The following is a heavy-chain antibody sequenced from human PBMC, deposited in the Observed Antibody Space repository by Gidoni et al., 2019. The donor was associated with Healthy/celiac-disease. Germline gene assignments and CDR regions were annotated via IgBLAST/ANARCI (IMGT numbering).Heavy chain of an antibody. V-gene: IGHV4-34*01. Sequence: QVQLQQWGAGLLKPSETLSLTCAVYGGSFSGYYWSWIRQPPGKGLEWIGEINHSGSTNYNPSLKSRITISVDTSKNQFSLKLSSVTAADTAVYYCARSSVQGVARVNWFDPWGQGTLVTVSS. CDR1: GGSFSGYY. CDR2: INHSGST. D-gene: IGHD3-16*01. CDR3: ARSSVQGVARVNWFDP. J-gene: IGHJ5*02.